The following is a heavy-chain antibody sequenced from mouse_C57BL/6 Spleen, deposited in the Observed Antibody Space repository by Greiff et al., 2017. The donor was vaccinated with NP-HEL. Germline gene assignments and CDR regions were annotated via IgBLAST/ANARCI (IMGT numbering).Heavy chain of an antibody. CDR2: INPGSGGT. Sequence: QVQLQQSGAELVRPGTSVKVSCKASGYAFTNYLIEWVKQRPGQGLEWIGVINPGSGGTNYNEKFKGKATLTADKSSSTAYMQLSSLTSEDSAVYSSARRDDYGSYYYDDWGQGTTLTVSS. CDR1: GYAFTNYL. D-gene: IGHD2-1*01. CDR3: ARRDDYGSYYYDD. V-gene: IGHV1-54*01. J-gene: IGHJ2*01.